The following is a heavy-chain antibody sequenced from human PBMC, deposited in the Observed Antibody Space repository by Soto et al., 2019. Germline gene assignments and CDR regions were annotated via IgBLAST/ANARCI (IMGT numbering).Heavy chain of an antibody. CDR2: INPSGGST. V-gene: IGHV1-46*01. Sequence: ASVKVSCKASGYTFTSYYIHWVRQAPGQGLEWMGIINPSGGSTSYAQKFQGRVTMTRDTSTSTVYMELSSLRSEDTAVYYCERRDGDYVAGNDYWGREPLVTVSS. CDR3: ERRDGDYVAGNDY. CDR1: GYTFTSYY. D-gene: IGHD4-17*01. J-gene: IGHJ4*02.